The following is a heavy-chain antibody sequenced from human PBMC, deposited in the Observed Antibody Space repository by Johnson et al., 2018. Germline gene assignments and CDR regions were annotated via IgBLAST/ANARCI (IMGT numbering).Heavy chain of an antibody. J-gene: IGHJ6*02. D-gene: IGHD3-3*01. CDR2: ISYYGTNK. V-gene: IGHV3-30*03. Sequence: QVQLVQSGGGVVQPGRSLRLSCAASGFTFSSYGMHWVRQAPGKGLEWLAVISYYGTNKYYADSVKGRFTISRDNSKNTLYLQMNSLRPEDTAVYYCARTWTFGSGHYGMDVWGQGTTVTVSS. CDR1: GFTFSSYG. CDR3: ARTWTFGSGHYGMDV.